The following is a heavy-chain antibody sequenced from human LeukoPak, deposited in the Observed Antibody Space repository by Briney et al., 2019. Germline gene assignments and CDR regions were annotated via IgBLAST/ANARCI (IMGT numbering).Heavy chain of an antibody. Sequence: SVKVSCKASGFTFTSSAMQWVRQARGQRLEWIGWIVVGSGNTNYAQKFQERVTITRDMSTSTAYMELSSLRSEGTAVYYCAAVGCSGGSCYTGFDYWGQGTLVTVSS. CDR3: AAVGCSGGSCYTGFDY. V-gene: IGHV1-58*02. CDR1: GFTFTSSA. J-gene: IGHJ4*02. D-gene: IGHD2-15*01. CDR2: IVVGSGNT.